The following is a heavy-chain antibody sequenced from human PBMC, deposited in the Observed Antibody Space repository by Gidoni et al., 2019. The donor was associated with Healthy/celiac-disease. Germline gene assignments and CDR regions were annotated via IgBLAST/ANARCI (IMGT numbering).Heavy chain of an antibody. CDR3: ARFAVTTRNYYYYYMDV. D-gene: IGHD4-17*01. Sequence: EVQLVQSGAEVKKPGESLKISCKGSGYSFTSYWIGRVRQMPGKGLAWMGIIYSGDSDTRYSPSVQGQVTISADKSISTAYLQWSSLKAPDTAMCYCARFAVTTRNYYYYYMDVWGKGTTVTVSS. V-gene: IGHV5-51*01. CDR1: GYSFTSYW. J-gene: IGHJ6*03. CDR2: IYSGDSDT.